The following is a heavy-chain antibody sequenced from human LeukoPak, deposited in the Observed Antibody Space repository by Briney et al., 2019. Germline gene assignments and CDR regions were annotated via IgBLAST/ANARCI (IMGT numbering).Heavy chain of an antibody. CDR3: AKEGSGWYFDY. CDR1: GISFRTYA. D-gene: IGHD6-19*01. CDR2: IDGSGGST. Sequence: GGSLRLSCAASGISFRTYAMSWVRQAPGKGLEWVSAIDGSGGSTYYADSVKGRFTFSRDNSKNTLYLQMNSLRAEDTAVYYCAKEGSGWYFDYWGQGTLVTASS. V-gene: IGHV3-23*01. J-gene: IGHJ4*02.